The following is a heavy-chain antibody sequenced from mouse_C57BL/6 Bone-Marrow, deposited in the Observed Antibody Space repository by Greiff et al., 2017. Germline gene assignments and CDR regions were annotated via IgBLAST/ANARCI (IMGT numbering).Heavy chain of an antibody. Sequence: EVKLVESGGGLVQPGGSLKLSCAASGFTFSDYYMYWVRQTPEKRLEWVAYISNGGGSTYYPDTVKGRFTISRDNATNTLYLQMSSLKSEDTAMYYCARYAGGRWYFDVWGKGTTVTVSS. V-gene: IGHV5-12*01. CDR2: ISNGGGST. CDR1: GFTFSDYY. D-gene: IGHD1-1*02. CDR3: ARYAGGRWYFDV. J-gene: IGHJ1*03.